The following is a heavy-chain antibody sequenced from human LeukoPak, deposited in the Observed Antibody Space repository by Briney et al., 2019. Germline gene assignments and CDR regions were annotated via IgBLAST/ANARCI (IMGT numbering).Heavy chain of an antibody. V-gene: IGHV3-9*01. D-gene: IGHD2-15*01. CDR1: GFTFDDYA. CDR2: TSWNSGSI. Sequence: PGGSLRLSCAASGFTFDDYAMLWVRQAPGKGLEWVSGTSWNSGSIGYADSVKGRFTISRDNAKNSLYLQMNSLRAEDTALYYCAKVSCSGGSCYSSGFDYWGQGTLVTVSS. CDR3: AKVSCSGGSCYSSGFDY. J-gene: IGHJ4*02.